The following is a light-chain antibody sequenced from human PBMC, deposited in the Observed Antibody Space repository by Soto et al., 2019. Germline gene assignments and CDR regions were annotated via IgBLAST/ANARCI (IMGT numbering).Light chain of an antibody. CDR3: QNCFTVPYT. Sequence: DIQMTQSPSSLSASVGDRVTITCRASQSISSYLNWYQQKPGKAPNLLIYDASNLAAGVPSGFSGSGSGTHFTFTITSLQPEDIGTYYCQNCFTVPYTFGQGTKVDI. CDR1: QSISSY. CDR2: DAS. J-gene: IGKJ2*01. V-gene: IGKV1-33*01.